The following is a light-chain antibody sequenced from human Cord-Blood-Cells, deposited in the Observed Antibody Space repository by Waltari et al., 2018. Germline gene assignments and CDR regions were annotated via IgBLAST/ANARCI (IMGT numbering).Light chain of an antibody. CDR2: AAS. CDR1: KGISNY. Sequence: DIQMTKSPSTLSASAGASATITGRASKGISNYLAWYQQNPGKVPKLLIYAASTLQSGVPSRFSGSGSGTDFTLTISNLEPEDVATYYCQKYNSPPTFGQGTKVEIK. J-gene: IGKJ1*01. V-gene: IGKV1-27*01. CDR3: QKYNSPPT.